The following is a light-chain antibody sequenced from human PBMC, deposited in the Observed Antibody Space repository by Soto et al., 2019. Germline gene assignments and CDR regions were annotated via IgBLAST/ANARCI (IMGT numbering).Light chain of an antibody. Sequence: DVTMTQSPSSVSASVGDRVTIACRASQGIISSLAWYQQKPGKAPKLLINKASTFKSGVPSSFSGSGSGTEFTLTISTLQPDDFATYYCQHYNSYSEAFGQGTKVDIK. CDR3: QHYNSYSEA. CDR2: KAS. J-gene: IGKJ1*01. CDR1: QGIISS. V-gene: IGKV1-5*03.